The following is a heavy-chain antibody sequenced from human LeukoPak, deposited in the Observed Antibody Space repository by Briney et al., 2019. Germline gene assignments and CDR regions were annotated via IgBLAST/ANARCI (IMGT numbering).Heavy chain of an antibody. J-gene: IGHJ4*02. D-gene: IGHD1-26*01. Sequence: GGSLRLSCAASGFTFSSYWMHWVRQAPGKGLVWVSRINSDGSSTSYADSAKGRFTVSRDNAKNTLYLQMNSLRAEDTAVYYCARARGSYGYLDYWGQGTLVTVSS. V-gene: IGHV3-74*01. CDR3: ARARGSYGYLDY. CDR2: INSDGSST. CDR1: GFTFSSYW.